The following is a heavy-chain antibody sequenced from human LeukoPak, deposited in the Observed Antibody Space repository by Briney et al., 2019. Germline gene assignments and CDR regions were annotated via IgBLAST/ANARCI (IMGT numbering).Heavy chain of an antibody. CDR2: INWNGGST. J-gene: IGHJ4*02. CDR1: GXSISSGGYY. CDR3: ARDPPRSHSFDY. V-gene: IGHV3-20*04. Sequence: PSETLSLTCTVSGXSISSGGYYWSWVRQAPGKGLEWVSGINWNGGSTGYADSAKGRFTISRDNAKNSLYLQMNSLRAEDTALYYCARDPPRSHSFDYWGQGTLVTVSS.